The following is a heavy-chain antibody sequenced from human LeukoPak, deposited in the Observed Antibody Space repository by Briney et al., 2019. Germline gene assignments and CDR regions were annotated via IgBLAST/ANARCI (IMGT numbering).Heavy chain of an antibody. Sequence: GGSLRLSCAASGFAFSSYWMTWVRQAPGKWLEWVANIKQDGSEKYYVDSAKGRFTISRDNGKKSLYLQMNSLRVEDTAVYYCARGRGNSSSWYWDHWGQGTLVTVSS. D-gene: IGHD6-13*01. CDR1: GFAFSSYW. CDR3: ARGRGNSSSWYWDH. CDR2: IKQDGSEK. J-gene: IGHJ4*02. V-gene: IGHV3-7*01.